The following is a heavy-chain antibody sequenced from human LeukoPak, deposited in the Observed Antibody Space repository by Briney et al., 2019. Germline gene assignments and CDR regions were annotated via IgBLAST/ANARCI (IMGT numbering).Heavy chain of an antibody. Sequence: GSLRLSCAASGFTFSSYSMNWVRQAPGKGLEWVSSISSSSSYIYYADSVKGRFTISRDNAKDSLYLQMNSLRAEDTAVYYCARDTRSEMGNDYWGQGTLVTVSS. CDR3: ARDTRSEMGNDY. J-gene: IGHJ4*02. V-gene: IGHV3-21*01. D-gene: IGHD5-24*01. CDR1: GFTFSSYS. CDR2: ISSSSSYI.